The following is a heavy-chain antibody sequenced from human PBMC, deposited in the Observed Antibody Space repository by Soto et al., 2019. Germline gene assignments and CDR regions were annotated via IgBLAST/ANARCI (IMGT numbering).Heavy chain of an antibody. CDR3: ARDQEGFLEWLPSYGMDV. CDR2: IWYDGSNK. CDR1: GFTFSSYG. Sequence: PGGSLRLSCVASGFTFSSYGMHWVRQAPGKGLEWVAVIWYDGSNKYYADSVKGRFTISRDNSKNTLYLQMNSLRAEDTAVYYCARDQEGFLEWLPSYGMDVWGQGTTVTVSS. D-gene: IGHD3-3*01. V-gene: IGHV3-33*01. J-gene: IGHJ6*02.